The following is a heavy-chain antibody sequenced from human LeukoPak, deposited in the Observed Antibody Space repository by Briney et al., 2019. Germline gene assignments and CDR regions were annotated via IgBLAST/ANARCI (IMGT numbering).Heavy chain of an antibody. D-gene: IGHD3-10*01. CDR3: ARVGEGELGNWFDP. CDR2: IYANGNT. J-gene: IGHJ5*02. CDR1: GFTVSDNY. V-gene: IGHV3-53*01. Sequence: PGGSLSLSCAVSGFTVSDNYITWVRQAPGKGLEWVSVIYANGNTYYGVSMQGRLTISRDKSKNTVFLQMNSLRVEDTAMYYCARVGEGELGNWFDPWGQGTLVTVSS.